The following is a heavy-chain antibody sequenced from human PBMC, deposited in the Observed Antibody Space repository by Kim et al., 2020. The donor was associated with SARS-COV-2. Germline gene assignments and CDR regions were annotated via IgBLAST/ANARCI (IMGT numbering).Heavy chain of an antibody. Sequence: GESLKISCKGAGYSFTSYWIGWVRQMPGKGLEWMGIIDPGDSDTRYSPSFQGQVTISANKSISTAYLQWSSLKASDTAMYYCARRAQDILTGYVWFDPWGQGTLVTVSS. V-gene: IGHV5-51*03. J-gene: IGHJ5*02. CDR1: GYSFTSYW. CDR2: IDPGDSDT. D-gene: IGHD3-9*01. CDR3: ARRAQDILTGYVWFDP.